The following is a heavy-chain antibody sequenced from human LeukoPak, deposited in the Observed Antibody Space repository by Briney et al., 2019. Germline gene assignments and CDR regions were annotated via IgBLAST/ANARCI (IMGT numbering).Heavy chain of an antibody. CDR3: ARGLTTVTTVRYFDY. J-gene: IGHJ4*02. Sequence: SETLSRTRAVDGGGFSVYYWSWIRNQPGKGLEWIGEINHRGRTNYNPSLKSRVTISVDTSKNQFSLKLSSVTAADTAVYYCARGLTTVTTVRYFDYWGQGTLVTVSS. D-gene: IGHD4-17*01. V-gene: IGHV4-34*01. CDR2: INHRGRT. CDR1: GGGFSVYY.